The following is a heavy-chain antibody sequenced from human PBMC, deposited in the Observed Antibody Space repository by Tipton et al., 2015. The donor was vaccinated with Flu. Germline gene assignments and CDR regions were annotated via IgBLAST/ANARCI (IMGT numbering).Heavy chain of an antibody. J-gene: IGHJ6*02. D-gene: IGHD3-3*01. Sequence: TLSLTCAVSGDSIRNDYFWGWIRQPPGKGLEWIATIHRSGSTKYNPSLRSRVTISVDTSKNHFSLEMTSVTAADTAIYYCARAIVPDGVRGMDVWGQGTTVTVSS. CDR2: IHRSGST. V-gene: IGHV4-38-2*01. CDR3: ARAIVPDGVRGMDV. CDR1: GDSIRNDYF.